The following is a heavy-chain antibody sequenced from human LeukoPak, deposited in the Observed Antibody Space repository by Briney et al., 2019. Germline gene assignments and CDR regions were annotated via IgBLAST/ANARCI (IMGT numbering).Heavy chain of an antibody. Sequence: GESLKISCKGSGYSFTSYWIGWVRQMPGKGLEWMVIIYPGDSDTRYSPSFQGQVTISADKSISTAYLQWSSLKASDTAMYYCARHIHNYYDSSGYYNYWGQGTLVTVSS. CDR2: IYPGDSDT. V-gene: IGHV5-51*01. D-gene: IGHD3-22*01. CDR3: ARHIHNYYDSSGYYNY. J-gene: IGHJ4*02. CDR1: GYSFTSYW.